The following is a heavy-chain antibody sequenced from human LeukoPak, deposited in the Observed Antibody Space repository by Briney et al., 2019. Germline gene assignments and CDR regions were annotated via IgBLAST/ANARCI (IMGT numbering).Heavy chain of an antibody. CDR2: INPNSGGT. CDR3: AGVTDYGNDY. V-gene: IGHV1-2*02. CDR1: GYTFTDYY. Sequence: ASVKVSCKASGYTFTDYYMHWVRQAPGQGLEWMGWINPNSGGTTYAQKFQGRVTMTRDTSISTAHMELSRLRSDDTAVFYCAGVTDYGNDYWGQGTLVTVSS. J-gene: IGHJ4*02. D-gene: IGHD4-17*01.